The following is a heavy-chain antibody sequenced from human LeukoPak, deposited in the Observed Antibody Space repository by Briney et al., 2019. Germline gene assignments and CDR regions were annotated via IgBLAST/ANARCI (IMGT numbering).Heavy chain of an antibody. CDR2: INHSGST. Sequence: SETPSLTCAVYGGSFSGYYWSWIRQPPGKGLEWIGEINHSGSTNYNPSLKSRVTISVDTSKNQFSLKLSSVTAADTAVYYCARGNRGGLAAAVLDYWGQGTLVTVSS. CDR1: GGSFSGYY. V-gene: IGHV4-34*01. CDR3: ARGNRGGLAAAVLDY. J-gene: IGHJ4*02. D-gene: IGHD6-13*01.